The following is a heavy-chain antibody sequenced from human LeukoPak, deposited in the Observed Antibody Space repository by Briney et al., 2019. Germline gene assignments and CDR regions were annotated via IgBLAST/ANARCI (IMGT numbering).Heavy chain of an antibody. V-gene: IGHV3-7*03. CDR2: IKHDGSEK. Sequence: GGSLRLSCTVSGFASSRCEVTCGRQAPGKGLEWVGSIKHDGSEKYYLDSVKGRFTISRDNAKNSLLLQMDSLRAEDTAVYDYSSYYGSSSNWPYWGQGTLVTVSS. CDR3: SSYYGSSSNWPY. CDR1: GFASSRCE. J-gene: IGHJ4*02. D-gene: IGHD6-13*01.